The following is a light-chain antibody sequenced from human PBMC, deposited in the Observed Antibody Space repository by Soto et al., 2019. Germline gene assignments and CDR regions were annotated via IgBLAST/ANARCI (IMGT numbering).Light chain of an antibody. V-gene: IGKV1-5*01. Sequence: DIPMTQSPSTLSASVGDRVTITCRASQSISSWLAWYQQKPGKAPKLLIYDASSLESGVPSRFSGSGSGTEFTLTISSPQPDDFATYYCQQYNSYSPTFGQGTKLEIK. CDR1: QSISSW. CDR2: DAS. J-gene: IGKJ2*01. CDR3: QQYNSYSPT.